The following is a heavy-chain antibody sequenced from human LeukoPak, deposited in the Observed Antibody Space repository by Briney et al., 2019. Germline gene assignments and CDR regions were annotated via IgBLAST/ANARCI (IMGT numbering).Heavy chain of an antibody. Sequence: GGSLRLSCAASGFTFSSYSMNWVRQAPGKGLEWVSYISSSSSTIYYADSVKGRFTISRDNSKNTLYLQMNSLRAEDTAVYYCAKSWFGIGGSYWYFDLWGRGTLVTVSS. J-gene: IGHJ2*01. V-gene: IGHV3-48*01. CDR2: ISSSSSTI. CDR3: AKSWFGIGGSYWYFDL. D-gene: IGHD3-10*01. CDR1: GFTFSSYS.